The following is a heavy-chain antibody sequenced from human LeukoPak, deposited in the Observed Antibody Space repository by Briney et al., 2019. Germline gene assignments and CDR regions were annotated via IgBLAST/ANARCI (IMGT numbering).Heavy chain of an antibody. J-gene: IGHJ5*02. CDR2: IYYSGST. Sequence: SETLSLTCAVYGGSFSGYYWSWIRQPPGKGLEWIGYIYYSGSTNYNPSLKSRVTISVDTSKNQFSLKLRSVTAADTAVYYCARDKGDYGDYYWFDPWGQGTLVTVSS. V-gene: IGHV4-59*01. CDR1: GGSFSGYY. D-gene: IGHD4-17*01. CDR3: ARDKGDYGDYYWFDP.